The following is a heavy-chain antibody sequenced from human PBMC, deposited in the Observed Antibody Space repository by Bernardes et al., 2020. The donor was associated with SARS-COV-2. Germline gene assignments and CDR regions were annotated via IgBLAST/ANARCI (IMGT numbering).Heavy chain of an antibody. V-gene: IGHV3-33*01. CDR1: GFTFSSYG. J-gene: IGHJ6*02. Sequence: GGSLRLSCAASGFTFSSYGMHWVRQAPGKGLEWVAVIWYDGSNKYYADSVKGRFTISRDNSKNTLYLQMNSLRAEDTAVYYCARDLDYYGMDVWGQGTTVTVSS. CDR3: ARDLDYYGMDV. CDR2: IWYDGSNK.